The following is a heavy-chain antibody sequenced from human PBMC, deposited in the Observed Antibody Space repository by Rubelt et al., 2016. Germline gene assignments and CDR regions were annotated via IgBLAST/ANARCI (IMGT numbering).Heavy chain of an antibody. J-gene: IGHJ4*02. Sequence: QVQLVQSGAEVKKPGASVKVSCTASGYTFSNYYMHWVRQAPGQGLEWMGMIKASAGTTRPAQKFPARVTVTRDTATSKLYMELSSLRSEDTAVYYCARAADQDFDYWGQGTLVTVSS. CDR1: GYTFSNYY. V-gene: IGHV1-46*01. CDR3: ARAADQDFDY. CDR2: IKASAGTT.